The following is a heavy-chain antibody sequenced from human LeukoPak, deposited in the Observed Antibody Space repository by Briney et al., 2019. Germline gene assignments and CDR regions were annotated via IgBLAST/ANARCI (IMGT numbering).Heavy chain of an antibody. J-gene: IGHJ4*01. CDR1: GFTFPNYW. Sequence: GGSLRLSCAASGFTFPNYWMHWVRQGQGKGLVWVSRISTDGSTRHYADSVKGRFTISRDNSKNMMYLQMNSLRAEDTAVYYCASASSHRIAAGGDYWGHGTLVTVSS. CDR2: ISTDGSTR. D-gene: IGHD6-13*01. V-gene: IGHV3-74*01. CDR3: ASASSHRIAAGGDY.